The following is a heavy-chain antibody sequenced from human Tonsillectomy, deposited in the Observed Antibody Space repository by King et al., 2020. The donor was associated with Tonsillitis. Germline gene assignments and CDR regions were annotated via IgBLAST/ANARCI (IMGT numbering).Heavy chain of an antibody. CDR2: ISSSSSYI. V-gene: IGHV3-21*01. CDR1: GFTFSSYS. J-gene: IGHJ3*01. D-gene: IGHD3-22*01. Sequence: VQLVESGGGLVKPGGSLRLSCAGSGFTFSSYSMNWVRQAPGKGLEWVSSISSSSSYIYYADSVKGRFTISRDNAKNSLYLQMNSLRAEDTAVYYCARAVYRGLLLIGVHDAFDLWGPGTMVTVSS. CDR3: ARAVYRGLLLIGVHDAFDL.